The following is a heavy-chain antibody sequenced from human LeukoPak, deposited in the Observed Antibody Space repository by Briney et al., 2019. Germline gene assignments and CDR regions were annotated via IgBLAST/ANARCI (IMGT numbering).Heavy chain of an antibody. Sequence: ASVKVSCKASGYTFTSYDINWVRQATGQGLEWMGWMNPNSGNTGYAQKFQGRVTITRNTSISTAYMELSSLRSEDTAVYYCARGRGRARNYYGSGSYYNNWFDPWGQGTLVTVSS. CDR1: GYTFTSYD. J-gene: IGHJ5*02. V-gene: IGHV1-8*03. D-gene: IGHD3-10*01. CDR2: MNPNSGNT. CDR3: ARGRGRARNYYGSGSYYNNWFDP.